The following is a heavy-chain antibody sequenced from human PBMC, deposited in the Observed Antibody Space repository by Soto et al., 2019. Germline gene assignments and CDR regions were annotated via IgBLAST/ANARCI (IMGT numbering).Heavy chain of an antibody. V-gene: IGHV1-3*01. CDR2: INAGNGHT. CDR1: GYTFNGYA. J-gene: IGHJ6*03. CDR3: ARGLMTYYYYYMDV. D-gene: IGHD2-21*02. Sequence: QVRLVQSGAEVKKPGASVKVTCKASGYTFNGYAMHSVRQAPGQRLEWMGWINAGNGHTKYSQKFQGRVTITRDTSASTSYMELSSLRSEDTAVYYCARGLMTYYYYYMDVWGKGTTVTVSS.